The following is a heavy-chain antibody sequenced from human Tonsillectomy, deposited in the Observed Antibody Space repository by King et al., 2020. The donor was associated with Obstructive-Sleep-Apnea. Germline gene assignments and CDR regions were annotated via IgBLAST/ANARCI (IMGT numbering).Heavy chain of an antibody. CDR3: TRVKRAVAAIWFVRYYGMDV. CDR1: VFIFGDCA. Sequence: DVQLVESGGGLVQPGRSLRLSCTASVFIFGDCAMSWFRQAPGKGLEWGGVIRSKAFGGTTEDAASVGGRLSISRDDSKSIAYLEMNSLKTEDTAVYYCTRVKRAVAAIWFVRYYGMDVWGQGTTVTVSS. V-gene: IGHV3-49*03. D-gene: IGHD6-19*01. J-gene: IGHJ6*02. CDR2: IRSKAFGGTT.